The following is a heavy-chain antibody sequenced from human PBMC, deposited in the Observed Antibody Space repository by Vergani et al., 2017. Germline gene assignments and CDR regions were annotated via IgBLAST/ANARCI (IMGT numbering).Heavy chain of an antibody. CDR3: AKDRPSGTYGGDWLAP. CDR2: ISYDGSNK. D-gene: IGHD4-23*01. J-gene: IGHJ5*02. Sequence: QVQLVESGGGVVQPGKSLRLSCAASGFSFSSYGMHWVRQAPGKGLEWVAVISYDGSNKYYADSVKGRFTISRGTSKNTLYLQMNSLRAEDTAVYYCAKDRPSGTYGGDWLAPWGQGTLVTVSS. CDR1: GFSFSSYG. V-gene: IGHV3-30*18.